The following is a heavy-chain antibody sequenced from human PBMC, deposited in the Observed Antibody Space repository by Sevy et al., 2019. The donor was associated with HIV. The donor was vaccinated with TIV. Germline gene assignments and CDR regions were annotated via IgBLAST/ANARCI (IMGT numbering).Heavy chain of an antibody. J-gene: IGHJ4*02. CDR1: GFSFGTHA. CDR3: AKDVPDQSWYDDFWSGSPCFDY. D-gene: IGHD3-3*01. CDR2: MSGRGGST. V-gene: IGHV3-23*01. Sequence: GGSLRLSCAASGFSFGTHAMSWVRQAPGKGLEWVSGMSGRGGSTGYADSVKGRFTISRDNSKNTLFLQMNALRAYDTAVYYCAKDVPDQSWYDDFWSGSPCFDYWGRGILVTVSS.